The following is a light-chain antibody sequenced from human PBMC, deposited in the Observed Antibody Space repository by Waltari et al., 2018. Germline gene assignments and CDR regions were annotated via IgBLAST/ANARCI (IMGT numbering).Light chain of an antibody. CDR2: GAS. CDR1: QGINSY. CDR3: QQLGKYPIT. V-gene: IGKV1-9*01. J-gene: IGKJ5*01. Sequence: DIQLTQSPSFLSASVGDRVTITCRASQGINSYLSWYQQKPGKAPKLLIYGASTLQSGIPSRFSGIGSGTEFTLTISSLQPEDSATYYCQQLGKYPITFGQGTRVETK.